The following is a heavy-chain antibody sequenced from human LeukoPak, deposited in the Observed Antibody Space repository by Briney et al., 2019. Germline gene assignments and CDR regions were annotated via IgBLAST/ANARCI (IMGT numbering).Heavy chain of an antibody. CDR3: ARGYCSSTSCYYFDY. CDR1: GYTFTGYY. CDR2: INPNSGGT. V-gene: IGHV1-2*02. D-gene: IGHD2-2*01. Sequence: GASAKVSCKASGYTFTGYYMHWVRQAPGQGLAWMGWINPNSGGTNYAQKFQGRVTMTRDTSISTAYMELSRLRSDDTAVYYCARGYCSSTSCYYFDYWGQGTLVTVSS. J-gene: IGHJ4*02.